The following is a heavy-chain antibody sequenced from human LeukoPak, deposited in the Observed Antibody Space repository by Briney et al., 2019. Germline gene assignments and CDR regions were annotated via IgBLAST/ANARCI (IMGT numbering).Heavy chain of an antibody. CDR1: GDSVSSNSAA. Sequence: QTLSLTCAISGDSVSSNSAAWNWIRQSPSRGLEWLGRTYYRSKWYNDYAVSVKSRITINPDTSKNQFSLQLNSVTPEDTAVYYCARDRADYYAFWSGYWFDPWGQGTLVTVSS. CDR3: ARDRADYYAFWSGYWFDP. D-gene: IGHD3-3*01. J-gene: IGHJ5*02. CDR2: TYYRSKWYN. V-gene: IGHV6-1*01.